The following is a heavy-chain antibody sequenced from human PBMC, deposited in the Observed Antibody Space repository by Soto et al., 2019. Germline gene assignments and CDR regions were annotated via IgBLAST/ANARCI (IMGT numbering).Heavy chain of an antibody. J-gene: IGHJ6*02. D-gene: IGHD2-15*01. V-gene: IGHV1-46*03. CDR3: ARTIVVVVAATARPGVDYYYGMDV. Sequence: QVQLVQSGAEVKKPGASVKVSCKASGYTFTSYYMHWVRQAPGQGLEWMGIINPSGGSTSYAQKFQGRVTMTRDTSTSTVYMDLSSLRSEDTAVYYCARTIVVVVAATARPGVDYYYGMDVWGQGTTVTVSS. CDR2: INPSGGST. CDR1: GYTFTSYY.